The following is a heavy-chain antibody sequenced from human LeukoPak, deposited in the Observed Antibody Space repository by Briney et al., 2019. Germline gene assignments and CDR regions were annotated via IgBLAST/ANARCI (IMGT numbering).Heavy chain of an antibody. CDR2: ISSSSSYI. Sequence: GGSLRLSCAASGFTFRTYSMNWVRQAPGKGLEWVSSISSSSSYIYYADSVKGRFTISRDNAKNSLYLQMNSLRAEDTAVYYCASDPRALRLQSYYYYYMDVWGKGTTVTVSS. CDR3: ASDPRALRLQSYYYYYMDV. CDR1: GFTFRTYS. V-gene: IGHV3-21*01. D-gene: IGHD5-12*01. J-gene: IGHJ6*03.